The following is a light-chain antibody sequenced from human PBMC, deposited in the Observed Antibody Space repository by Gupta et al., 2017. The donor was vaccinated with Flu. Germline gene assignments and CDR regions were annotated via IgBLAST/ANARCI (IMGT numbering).Light chain of an antibody. CDR3: HQTQSSPYN. CDR1: QNIDSH. J-gene: IGKJ3*01. Sequence: DIKLTQSPSSLSASPGDSVTITCRASQNIDSHLNWYQQRSGEAPKVLIYRASTLQSGVPSRFSGRASGTDFTLTINNLLPEDFATYFCHQTQSSPYNFGHGTKLDV. CDR2: RAS. V-gene: IGKV1-39*01.